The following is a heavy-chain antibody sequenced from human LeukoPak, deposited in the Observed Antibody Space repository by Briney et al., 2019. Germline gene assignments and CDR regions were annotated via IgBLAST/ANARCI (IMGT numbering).Heavy chain of an antibody. CDR2: IRYDGSEK. J-gene: IGHJ6*03. CDR1: GFTFSSYW. CDR3: AKGRDYYMDV. V-gene: IGHV3-30*02. Sequence: GGSLRLSCAASGFTFSSYWMSWVRQAPGKGLEWVAFIRYDGSEKYYTDSVKGRFTISRDNSKNMLYLQMHSLRAEDTAVYYCAKGRDYYMDVWGKGTTVTISS.